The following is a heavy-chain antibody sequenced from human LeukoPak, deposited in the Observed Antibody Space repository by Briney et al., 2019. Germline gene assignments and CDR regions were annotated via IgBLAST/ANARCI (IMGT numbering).Heavy chain of an antibody. V-gene: IGHV3-53*01. CDR1: GPTVSSNY. J-gene: IGHJ4*02. CDR2: LYSDGST. CDR3: ARAPRMVHFDY. D-gene: IGHD6-13*01. Sequence: PGGSLRLSCAASGPTVSSNYMTWVRQAPGKGLEWVSVLYSDGSTYYADSVKGRFTISRDNSKNTLYLQMNSLRAEDTAVYYCARAPRMVHFDYWGQGTLVTVSS.